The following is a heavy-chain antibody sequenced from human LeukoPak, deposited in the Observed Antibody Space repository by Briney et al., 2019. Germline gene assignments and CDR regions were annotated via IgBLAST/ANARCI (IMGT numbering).Heavy chain of an antibody. Sequence: PGGSLRLSCVASGFSFNTYWMHWVRQAPGMGLVWVSRISGDGSNTTYADSVKGRFAISRDNAKNTVYLQMNSLRAEDTAVYYCARANYHNNWGQGTLVTVSS. D-gene: IGHD3-9*01. V-gene: IGHV3-74*01. J-gene: IGHJ4*02. CDR2: ISGDGSNT. CDR1: GFSFNTYW. CDR3: ARANYHNN.